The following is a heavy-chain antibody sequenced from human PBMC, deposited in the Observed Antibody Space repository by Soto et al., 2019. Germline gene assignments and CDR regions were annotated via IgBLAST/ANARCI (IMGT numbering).Heavy chain of an antibody. CDR2: IKSKTDGGTT. D-gene: IGHD4-17*01. Sequence: EVQLVESGGGLVKPGGSLRLSCAASGFTFSNAWMNWVRQAPGKGLEWVGRIKSKTDGGTTDYAAPVKGRFTISRDDSKNTLYLQMNSLKTEDTAVYYCTTDPTDRSGVSLYYGMDVWGQGTTVTVSS. V-gene: IGHV3-15*07. J-gene: IGHJ6*02. CDR1: GFTFSNAW. CDR3: TTDPTDRSGVSLYYGMDV.